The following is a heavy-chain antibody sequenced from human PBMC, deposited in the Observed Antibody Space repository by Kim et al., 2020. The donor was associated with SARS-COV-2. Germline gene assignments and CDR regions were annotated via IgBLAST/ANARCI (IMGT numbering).Heavy chain of an antibody. CDR2: IYHRGSP. J-gene: IGHJ4*02. Sequence: SETLSLTCAVSGGSISSYNWWSWVRQPPGKGLEWIGEIYHRGSPNYNPSLQSRVSMSIDKSRNHLSLKLNSVTAADMAVYYCARAHYASGSSYFDYWGQGTLVTVSS. D-gene: IGHD3-10*01. V-gene: IGHV4-4*02. CDR3: ARAHYASGSSYFDY. CDR1: GGSISSYNW.